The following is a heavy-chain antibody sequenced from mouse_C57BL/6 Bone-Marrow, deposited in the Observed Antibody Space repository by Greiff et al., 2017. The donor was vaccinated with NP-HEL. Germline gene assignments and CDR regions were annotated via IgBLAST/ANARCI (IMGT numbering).Heavy chain of an antibody. CDR3: TRSWSLAMDY. V-gene: IGHV1-81*01. CDR2: IYPRSGNT. D-gene: IGHD1-1*02. Sequence: VQLQESGAELARPGASVKLSCKASGYTFTSYGISWVKQRTGQGLEWIGEIYPRSGNTYYNEKFKGKATLTADKSSNTAYMELRRLTSEDSAVYFCTRSWSLAMDYWGQGTSVTVSS. J-gene: IGHJ4*01. CDR1: GYTFTSYG.